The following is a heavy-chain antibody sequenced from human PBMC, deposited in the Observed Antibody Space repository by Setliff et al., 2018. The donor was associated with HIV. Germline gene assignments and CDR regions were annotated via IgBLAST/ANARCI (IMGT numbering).Heavy chain of an antibody. J-gene: IGHJ4*02. CDR2: IIPSGST. CDR1: GGSVSGYY. CDR3: ARRSGWSLDY. V-gene: IGHV4-34*12. D-gene: IGHD6-19*01. Sequence: PSETLSLTCAVYGGSVSGYYWSWIRQPPGKGLKWIGEIIPSGSTNYNPSLKSRVTISVDTSKNQFSLKLSSVTAADTAVYYCARRSGWSLDYWGQGTLVTVSS.